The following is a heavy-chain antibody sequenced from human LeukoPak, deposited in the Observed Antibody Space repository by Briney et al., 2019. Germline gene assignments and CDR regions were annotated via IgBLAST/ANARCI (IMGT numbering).Heavy chain of an antibody. D-gene: IGHD6-13*01. CDR2: TYYRSNWYS. V-gene: IGHV6-1*01. CDR1: GDSVSSNSAA. CDR3: ARGRAAAGPSLQE. J-gene: IGHJ1*01. Sequence: KTSQTLSLTCAISGDSVSSNSAAWNWIRQSPSRGLEWLGRTYYRSNWYSEYAVSVRSRITFNADTSKNQFSLQLNSVTPEDSAVYYCARGRAAAGPSLQEWGQGTLVTVSS.